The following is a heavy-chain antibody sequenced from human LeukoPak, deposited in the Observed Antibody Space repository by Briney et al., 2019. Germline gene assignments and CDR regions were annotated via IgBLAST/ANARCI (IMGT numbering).Heavy chain of an antibody. J-gene: IGHJ4*02. V-gene: IGHV4-59*01. Sequence: SETLSLTCTVSGDSLNSYYWTWIRQPPGEGLQWIGYIFYSGSSNYNASLRSRVAISVDTSKNQFSLKLTSVTAADTAVYYCAGRAARFFDYWGQGILVTVSP. CDR1: GDSLNSYY. CDR2: IFYSGSS. CDR3: AGRAARFFDY. D-gene: IGHD6-25*01.